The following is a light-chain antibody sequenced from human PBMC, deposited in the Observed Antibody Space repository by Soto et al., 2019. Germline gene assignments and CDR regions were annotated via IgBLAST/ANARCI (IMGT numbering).Light chain of an antibody. Sequence: EIVMTQSPATLSASPGERVTLSCRASQSVSSTYLGWYQQKPGQAPRLLIYGASSRATGIPERFSGSGSGTDFTLTISRLEPEDFAVYYCQQYGSSGTFGQGTKVDI. CDR1: QSVSSTY. V-gene: IGKV3-20*01. J-gene: IGKJ1*01. CDR2: GAS. CDR3: QQYGSSGT.